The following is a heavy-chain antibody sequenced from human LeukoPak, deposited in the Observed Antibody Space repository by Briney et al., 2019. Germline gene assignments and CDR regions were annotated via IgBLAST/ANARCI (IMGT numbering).Heavy chain of an antibody. CDR3: ARVDGYPNNWFDP. D-gene: IGHD5-24*01. V-gene: IGHV4-59*01. J-gene: IGHJ5*02. CDR1: GGSISSYY. Sequence: SETLSLTCTVSGGSISSYYWSWIRQPPGKGLEWIGYIYDSGSTNYNPSLKSRVTISVDTSKNQISLKLSSVTAADTAVYYCARVDGYPNNWFDPWGQGTLVTVSS. CDR2: IYDSGST.